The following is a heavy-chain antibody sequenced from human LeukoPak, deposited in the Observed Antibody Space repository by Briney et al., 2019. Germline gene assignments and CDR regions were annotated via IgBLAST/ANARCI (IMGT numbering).Heavy chain of an antibody. V-gene: IGHV3-48*03. CDR2: ISGSGSNI. Sequence: GGPVRLPCAACGLTFSSYEMKWVRQAPGEGREGVSYISGSGSNIYYADSVKGRFTISRDNAKNSLYLQMNSLRAEDTAVYYCAELGITMIGGVWGKGTTVTISS. J-gene: IGHJ6*04. CDR3: AELGITMIGGV. D-gene: IGHD3-10*02. CDR1: GLTFSSYE.